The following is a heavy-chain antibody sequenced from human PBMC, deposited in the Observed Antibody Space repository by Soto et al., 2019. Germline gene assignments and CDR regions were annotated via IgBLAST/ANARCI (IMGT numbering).Heavy chain of an antibody. CDR1: GFTFSGST. CDR3: ARGVYDFLSGQPKGLDY. CDR2: IRSKANSYAT. J-gene: IGHJ4*02. D-gene: IGHD3-3*01. V-gene: IGHV3-73*01. Sequence: PGGSLRLSCAASGFTFSGSTMHWVRQASGKGLEWVGHIRSKANSYATAYAVSVKGRFTISRDDSRNTAYLQMNSLKTEDTAVYFCARGVYDFLSGQPKGLDYWGQGTVVTVSS.